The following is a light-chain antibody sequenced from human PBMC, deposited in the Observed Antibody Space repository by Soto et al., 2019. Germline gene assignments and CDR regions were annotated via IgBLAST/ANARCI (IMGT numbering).Light chain of an antibody. J-gene: IGLJ2*01. V-gene: IGLV2-23*01. CDR3: CSYAGGASVG. Sequence: QSALTQPASVSGSPGQSITISCTGTSSDIGRYNLVSWYQQHPGKAPKLIIYEDIERPSGVSDRFSGSKSGNTASLTISGLQTEDEADYYCCSYAGGASVGFGGGTQLTVL. CDR1: SSDIGRYNL. CDR2: EDI.